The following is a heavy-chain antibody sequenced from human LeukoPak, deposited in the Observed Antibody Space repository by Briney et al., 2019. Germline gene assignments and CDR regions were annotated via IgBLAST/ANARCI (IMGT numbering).Heavy chain of an antibody. CDR2: IIPIFGTA. V-gene: IGHV1-69*13. D-gene: IGHD3-16*01. J-gene: IGHJ4*02. CDR3: ASAPTVRGGYYFDY. Sequence: SVKVSCKASGGTFSSYANSWVRQAPGQGLEWMGGIIPIFGTANYAQKFQGRVTITADESTSTAYMELSSLRSEDTAVYYCASAPTVRGGYYFDYWGQGTLVTVSS. CDR1: GGTFSSYA.